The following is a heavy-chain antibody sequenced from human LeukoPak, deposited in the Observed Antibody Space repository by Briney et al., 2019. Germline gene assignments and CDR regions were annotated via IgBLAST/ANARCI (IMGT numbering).Heavy chain of an antibody. CDR1: GYSFTSYW. V-gene: IGHV5-51*01. Sequence: GESLKISCKGSGYSFTSYWIGWVRQMPGKGLEWMGIIYPGDSDTRYSPSFQGQVTISADKSISTAYLQWSSLKASDTAMYYCARLPDVVVVPAAMGSDWFDPWGQGTLVTVSS. J-gene: IGHJ5*02. CDR2: IYPGDSDT. CDR3: ARLPDVVVVPAAMGSDWFDP. D-gene: IGHD2-2*01.